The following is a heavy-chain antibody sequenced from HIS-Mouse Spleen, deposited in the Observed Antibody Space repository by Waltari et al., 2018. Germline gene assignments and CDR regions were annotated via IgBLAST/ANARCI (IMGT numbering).Heavy chain of an antibody. Sequence: QVTLRESGPALVKPTQTLTLTCTFSGFSLSTSGMCVSWIRQPPGKALEWLARIDWDDDKYYSTSLKTRLTISNDTSKHQVVLTMTNMDPVDTATYYCARIQAGKLELPFDYWGQGTLVTVSS. CDR3: ARIQAGKLELPFDY. V-gene: IGHV2-70*15. J-gene: IGHJ4*02. CDR1: GFSLSTSGMC. CDR2: IDWDDDK. D-gene: IGHD1-7*01.